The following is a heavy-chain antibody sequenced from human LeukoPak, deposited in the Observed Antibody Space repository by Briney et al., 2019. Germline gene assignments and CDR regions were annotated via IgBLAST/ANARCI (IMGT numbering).Heavy chain of an antibody. CDR3: ARDPWEYYYYYYMDV. V-gene: IGHV3-21*01. CDR1: GFIFSSHT. Sequence: PGGSLRLSCADSGFIFSSHTRNWVRQAPGKGLEWVSSISSTSDVYYADSVKGRFTISRDNAKNSLYLQMNSLRAEDTAVYYCARDPWEYYYYYYMDVWGKGTTVTVSS. CDR2: ISSTSDV. J-gene: IGHJ6*03. D-gene: IGHD1-26*01.